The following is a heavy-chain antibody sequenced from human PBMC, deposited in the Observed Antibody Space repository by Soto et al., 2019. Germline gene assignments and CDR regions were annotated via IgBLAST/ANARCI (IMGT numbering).Heavy chain of an antibody. CDR1: GGSISSSSYY. D-gene: IGHD3-22*01. V-gene: IGHV4-39*01. Sequence: QLQLQESGPGLVKPSETLSLTCTVSGGSISSSSYYWGWIRQPPGKGLEWIGSIYYSGSTYYNPSLKSRVTISVDTSKNKFYLKLSSVTAAETAVYYCVDSSGYLAEYFQHWGQGTLVTVSS. CDR3: VDSSGYLAEYFQH. J-gene: IGHJ1*01. CDR2: IYYSGST.